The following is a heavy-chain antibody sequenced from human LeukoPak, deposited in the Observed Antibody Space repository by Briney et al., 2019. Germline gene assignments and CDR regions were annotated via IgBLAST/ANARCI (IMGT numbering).Heavy chain of an antibody. CDR2: IYHSGGT. D-gene: IGHD6-13*01. J-gene: IGHJ4*02. CDR1: GGSISRGGYS. Sequence: SETLSLTCAVSGGSISRGGYSWSWLRQPPGTGLEWIGYIYHSGGTYYNPSLKSRVTISVDRYKNQFSLKLSSVTAADTAVYYCARVGIPYYFDYWGQGTLVTVSS. V-gene: IGHV4-30-2*01. CDR3: ARVGIPYYFDY.